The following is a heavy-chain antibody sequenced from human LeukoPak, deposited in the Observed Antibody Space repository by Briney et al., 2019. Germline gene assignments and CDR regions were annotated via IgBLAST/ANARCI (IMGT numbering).Heavy chain of an antibody. V-gene: IGHV4-34*01. J-gene: IGHJ4*02. CDR3: ARGLPKLYGGNSAYYFDY. CDR2: INHSGST. CDR1: GGSFSGYY. D-gene: IGHD4-17*01. Sequence: SETLSLTCAVYGGSFSGYYWSWIRQPPGKGLEWIGEINHSGSTNYNPSLKSRVTISVDTSKNQFSLKLSSVTAADTAVYYCARGLPKLYGGNSAYYFDYWGQGTLVTVSS.